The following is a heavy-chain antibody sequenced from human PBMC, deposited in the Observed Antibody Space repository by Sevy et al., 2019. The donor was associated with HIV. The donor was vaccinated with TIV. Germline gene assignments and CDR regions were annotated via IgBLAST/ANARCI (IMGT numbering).Heavy chain of an antibody. Sequence: SETLSLTCAVSGYSISSGYYWGWIRQPPGKGLEWIGSIYHSGSTYYNPSLKSRVTISVDTSKNQFSLKLSSVTAADTAVYYCARYPRVDFWSGYYNGGVVSLGFDPWGQGTLVTVSS. D-gene: IGHD3-3*01. CDR3: ARYPRVDFWSGYYNGGVVSLGFDP. V-gene: IGHV4-38-2*01. CDR2: IYHSGST. J-gene: IGHJ5*02. CDR1: GYSISSGYY.